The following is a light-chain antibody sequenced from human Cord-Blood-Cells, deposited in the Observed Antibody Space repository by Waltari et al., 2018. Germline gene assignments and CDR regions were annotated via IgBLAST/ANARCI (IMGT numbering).Light chain of an antibody. CDR1: SSNIGSNT. J-gene: IGLJ3*02. V-gene: IGLV1-44*01. CDR2: SNN. Sequence: QSVLTQPHSASGTPGQRVTISCSGSSSNIGSNTVYWYQQLPGTAPKLLLYSNNQRPSGVPDRFSGSKSGTSASLAISGLQSEDEADYYCAAWDDSLNGPVFGGGTKLTVL. CDR3: AAWDDSLNGPV.